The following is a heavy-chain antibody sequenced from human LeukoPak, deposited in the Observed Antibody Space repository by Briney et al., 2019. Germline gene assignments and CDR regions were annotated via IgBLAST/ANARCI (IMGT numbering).Heavy chain of an antibody. CDR3: ARAYRIAAAGTENYFDY. D-gene: IGHD6-13*01. CDR1: GGSISSSSYY. CDR2: IYYSGST. J-gene: IGHJ4*02. Sequence: PSETLSLTCTVSGGSISSSSYYWGWIRQPPGKGLEWIGSIYYSGSTYYNPSLKSRVTISVDTSKNQFSLKLSSVTAADTAVYYCARAYRIAAAGTENYFDYWGQGTLVTVSS. V-gene: IGHV4-39*07.